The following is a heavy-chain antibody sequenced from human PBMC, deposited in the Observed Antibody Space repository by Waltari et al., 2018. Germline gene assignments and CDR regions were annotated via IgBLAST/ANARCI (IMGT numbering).Heavy chain of an antibody. V-gene: IGHV1-69*01. J-gene: IGHJ4*02. CDR3: AAGTPLRFFVH. CDR2: IIPTFQKV. Sequence: QVQLVQSGAEVKTPGSSVKVSCEAAGGSFPPLGRYWGRQAPGQGLEWMGGIIPTFQKVAYAHEFQGRVSITADDYTGTAYMELTSLRFEDTAVYYCAAGTPLRFFVHWGQGTRVTVSS. CDR1: GGSFPPLG.